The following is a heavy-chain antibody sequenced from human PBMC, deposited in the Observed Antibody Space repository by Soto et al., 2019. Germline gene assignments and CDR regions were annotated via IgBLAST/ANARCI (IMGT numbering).Heavy chain of an antibody. CDR2: IWYDGSNK. J-gene: IGHJ4*02. Sequence: GGSLRLSCAASGFTFSSYGMHWVRQAPGKGLEWVAVIWYDGSNKYYADSVKGRFTISRDNSKNTLYLQMNSLRAEDTAVYYCAGSTVVTLFDYWGQGTLVTVSS. V-gene: IGHV3-33*01. CDR1: GFTFSSYG. CDR3: AGSTVVTLFDY. D-gene: IGHD2-15*01.